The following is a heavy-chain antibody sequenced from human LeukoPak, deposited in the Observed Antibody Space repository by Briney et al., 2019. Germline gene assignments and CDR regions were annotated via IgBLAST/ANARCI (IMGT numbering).Heavy chain of an antibody. CDR2: ISGSGGST. CDR1: GFTFSSYA. J-gene: IGHJ4*02. V-gene: IGHV3-23*01. Sequence: GGSLRLSCAASGFTFSSYAMSWVRQAPGKGLEWVSAISGSGGSTYYADSVKGRFTISRDNSKNTLYLQMKSLRAEDKSVYYCSTATRIGFDHWGQGTLVTVSS. CDR3: STATRIGFDH.